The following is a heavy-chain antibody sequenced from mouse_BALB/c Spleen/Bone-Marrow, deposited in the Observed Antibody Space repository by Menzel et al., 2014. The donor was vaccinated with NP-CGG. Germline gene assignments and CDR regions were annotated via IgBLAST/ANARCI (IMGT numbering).Heavy chain of an antibody. CDR1: GYTFTSYW. CDR3: TTLARNYFDY. V-gene: IGHV1-5*01. Sequence: EVQGVESGTVLARPGASVKMSCKASGYTFTSYWMHWAKQRPGQGLEWIGTIYPGNSDTTYNQKSKGKAKLTAVTSTSTAYMELSSLTNEDSAVYYCTTLARNYFDYWGQGTTLTVSS. D-gene: IGHD3-1*01. CDR2: IYPGNSDT. J-gene: IGHJ2*01.